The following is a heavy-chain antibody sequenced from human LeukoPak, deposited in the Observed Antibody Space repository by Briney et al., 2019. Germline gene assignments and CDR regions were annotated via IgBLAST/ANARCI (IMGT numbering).Heavy chain of an antibody. Sequence: SVKVSCKASGGTFSSYAISWVRQAPGQGLEWMGRIIPIFGIANYAQKFQGRVTITADKSTSTAYMELSSLRSEDTAVYYCARDSIDYSWGFDPWGQGTLVTASS. CDR1: GGTFSSYA. D-gene: IGHD4-11*01. J-gene: IGHJ5*02. V-gene: IGHV1-69*04. CDR2: IIPIFGIA. CDR3: ARDSIDYSWGFDP.